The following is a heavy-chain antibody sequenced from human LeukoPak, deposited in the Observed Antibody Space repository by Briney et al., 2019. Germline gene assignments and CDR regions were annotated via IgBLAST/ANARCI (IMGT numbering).Heavy chain of an antibody. CDR1: GFTFSSYA. Sequence: PGGSLRLSCAASGFTFSSYAMSWVRQAPGKGLEWVSAISGSGGSTYYADSVRGRFTISRDNSKNTLYLQMNSLRAEDTAVYYCAKFLQLRYFDPDDYWGQGTLVTVSS. D-gene: IGHD3-9*01. J-gene: IGHJ4*02. CDR3: AKFLQLRYFDPDDY. V-gene: IGHV3-23*01. CDR2: ISGSGGST.